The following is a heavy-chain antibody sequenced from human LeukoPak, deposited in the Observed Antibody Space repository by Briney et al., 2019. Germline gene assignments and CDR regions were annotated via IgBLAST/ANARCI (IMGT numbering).Heavy chain of an antibody. J-gene: IGHJ3*01. Sequence: AGGSLTLSCTASGLTLSNAWMSWVRHAPGKGREWVGRMRSKTDGRTADYAAPAKHRFKVSRHDSKNTLYLQPNSLRTDDIGVYYGSTASLHWGRGTMVTVS. CDR3: STASLH. V-gene: IGHV3-15*01. CDR1: GLTLSNAW. CDR2: MRSKTDGRTA.